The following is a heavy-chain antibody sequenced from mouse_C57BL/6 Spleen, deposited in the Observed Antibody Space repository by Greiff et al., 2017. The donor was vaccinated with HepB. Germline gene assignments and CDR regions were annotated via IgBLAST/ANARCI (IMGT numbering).Heavy chain of an antibody. CDR3: ARKDYYGSSWGYYFDY. J-gene: IGHJ2*01. Sequence: VQLQQPGAELVKPGASVKLSCKASGYTFTSYWMQWVNQRPGQGLEWIGEIDPSDSYTNYTQKFKGKATLTVDTTSSTAYMQLSSLTSEDSAVYYCARKDYYGSSWGYYFDYWGQGTTLTVSS. D-gene: IGHD1-1*01. CDR2: IDPSDSYT. CDR1: GYTFTSYW. V-gene: IGHV1-50*01.